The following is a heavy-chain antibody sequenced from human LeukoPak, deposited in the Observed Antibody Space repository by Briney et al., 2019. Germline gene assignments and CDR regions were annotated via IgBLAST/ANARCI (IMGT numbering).Heavy chain of an antibody. CDR3: ARGRDFWSGYSFDY. CDR2: VYYSGST. V-gene: IGHV4-59*01. D-gene: IGHD3-3*01. Sequence: SETLSLTCTVSGGSISTYYWSWVRQPPGKGLEWIGYVYYSGSTEYNPSLKSRVIISIATSKIQFSLQLNSMTAADTAVYYCARGRDFWSGYSFDYWGQGTLVTVSS. J-gene: IGHJ4*02. CDR1: GGSISTYY.